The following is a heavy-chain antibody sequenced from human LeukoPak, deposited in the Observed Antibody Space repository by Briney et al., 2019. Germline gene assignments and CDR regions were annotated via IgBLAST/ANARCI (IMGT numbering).Heavy chain of an antibody. J-gene: IGHJ4*02. V-gene: IGHV4-59*01. CDR2: IYDSGST. D-gene: IGHD3-9*01. CDR3: ARGGARYYDILTGYYTEPFAY. Sequence: SETLSLTCTVSGGSISSYYWSWIRQPPGKGLEWIGYIYDSGSTNYNPSLKSRVTISVDTSKNQFSLKLSSVTAADTAVYYCARGGARYYDILTGYYTEPFAYWGQGTLVTVSS. CDR1: GGSISSYY.